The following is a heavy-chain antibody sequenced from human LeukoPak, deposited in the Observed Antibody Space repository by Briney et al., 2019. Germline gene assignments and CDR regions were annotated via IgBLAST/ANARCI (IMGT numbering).Heavy chain of an antibody. CDR3: ARTWRHSDSSGYHDWFDS. D-gene: IGHD3-22*01. J-gene: IGHJ5*01. CDR1: GGSINSYS. Sequence: PSETLSLTCTVSGGSINSYSWSWIRQPPGKGLEWIGYIYYSGSTNYSPSLKNRVTISVDTSKKQFSLKLSSVTAADTAVYYCARTWRHSDSSGYHDWFDSWGQGTLVTVSS. CDR2: IYYSGST. V-gene: IGHV4-59*01.